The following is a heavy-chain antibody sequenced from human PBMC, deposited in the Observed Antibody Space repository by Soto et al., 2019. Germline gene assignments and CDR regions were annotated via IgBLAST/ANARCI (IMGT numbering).Heavy chain of an antibody. J-gene: IGHJ6*02. V-gene: IGHV3-30*18. Sequence: GGSLRLSCAASGFTFSSYGMHWVRQAPGKGLEWVAVISYDGSNKYYADSVKGRFTISRDNSKNTLYLQMNRLRAEDTAVYYCAKGTREGSSGWFYYYYGMDVWGQGTTVTVSS. CDR2: ISYDGSNK. CDR3: AKGTREGSSGWFYYYYGMDV. CDR1: GFTFSSYG. D-gene: IGHD6-19*01.